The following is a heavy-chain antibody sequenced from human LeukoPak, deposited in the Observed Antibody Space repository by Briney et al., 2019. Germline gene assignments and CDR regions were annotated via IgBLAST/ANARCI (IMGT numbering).Heavy chain of an antibody. D-gene: IGHD3-22*01. J-gene: IGHJ4*02. Sequence: ASVKVSCKASGGTLSSYAISWVRQAPGQGLEWMGRIIPILGIANYAQKFQGRVTITADKSTSTAYMELSSLRSEDTAVYYCARDSGYYYDSSEYFDYWGQGTLVTVSS. CDR1: GGTLSSYA. CDR3: ARDSGYYYDSSEYFDY. V-gene: IGHV1-69*04. CDR2: IIPILGIA.